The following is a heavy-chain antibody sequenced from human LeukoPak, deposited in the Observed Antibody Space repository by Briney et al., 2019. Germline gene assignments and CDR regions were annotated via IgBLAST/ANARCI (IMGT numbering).Heavy chain of an antibody. D-gene: IGHD3-9*01. CDR3: AREFGLRYFDWLLWGAFDI. Sequence: GGSLRLSCAASGFSFDDYGLTWVRQAPGKGLEWVSGINWNGDSTDYADSVKGRFTISRDNAKNSLYLQMNSLRAEDTAVYYCAREFGLRYFDWLLWGAFDIWGQGTTVTVSS. CDR1: GFSFDDYG. CDR2: INWNGDST. J-gene: IGHJ3*02. V-gene: IGHV3-20*04.